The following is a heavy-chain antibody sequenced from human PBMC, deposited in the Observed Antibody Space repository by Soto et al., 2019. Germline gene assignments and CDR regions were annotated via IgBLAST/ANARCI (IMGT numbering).Heavy chain of an antibody. CDR2: IVPIYRTA. V-gene: IGHV1-69*13. J-gene: IGHJ4*02. CDR3: VRDSGAKLSSS. Sequence: SVKVSCKASGGTFSSYRINWVRQAPGQGLEWVGGIVPIYRTADYAQKFQGRVTITADESARTSYMELRSLKSQDTAAYYCVRDSGAKLSSSWGQGTLVTVSS. D-gene: IGHD6-13*01. CDR1: GGTFSSYR.